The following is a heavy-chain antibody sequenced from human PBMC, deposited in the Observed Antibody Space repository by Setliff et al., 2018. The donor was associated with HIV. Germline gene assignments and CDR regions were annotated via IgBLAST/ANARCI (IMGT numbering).Heavy chain of an antibody. CDR1: GYVFTTYY. J-gene: IGHJ4*02. CDR2: INPSGGAT. V-gene: IGHV1-46*04. Sequence: PSVKVSCKASGYVFTTYYIHWVRQTPGQGLERMGIINPSGGATTSARKLQGRVTMTKDKSTTTVHMELSSLKSEDTAVYYCARGGRLDGTSGFYYPLQFWGQGTLVTVSS. D-gene: IGHD3-22*01. CDR3: ARGGRLDGTSGFYYPLQF.